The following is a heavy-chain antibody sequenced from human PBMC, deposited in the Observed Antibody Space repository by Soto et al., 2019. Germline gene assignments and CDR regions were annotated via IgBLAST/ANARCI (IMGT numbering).Heavy chain of an antibody. J-gene: IGHJ6*02. CDR2: INHSGST. Sequence: QVQLQQWGAGLLKPSETLSLTCAVYGGSFSGYYWSWIRQPPGKGLEWIGEINHSGSTNYNPSLKSRVTISVEPCRNQSSLKLSSVAAADTAVYYCARVPGLRFLEWLDYYGMDVWGQGTTVTVSS. CDR3: ARVPGLRFLEWLDYYGMDV. V-gene: IGHV4-34*01. CDR1: GGSFSGYY. D-gene: IGHD3-3*01.